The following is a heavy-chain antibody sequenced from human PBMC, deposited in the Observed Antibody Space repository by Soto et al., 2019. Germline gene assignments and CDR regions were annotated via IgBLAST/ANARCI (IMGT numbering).Heavy chain of an antibody. CDR1: GGTFSSYA. J-gene: IGHJ6*02. CDR3: PSPAKTNYDYYGMDV. CDR2: ITPIFGTA. Sequence: QVQLVQSGAEVKKPGSSVKVSCKASGGTFSSYAISWVRQAPGQGLEWMGGITPIFGTANYALKSQDRVTITSDESKSTAYMEVSRLRYEDTAVYYCPSPAKTNYDYYGMDVWRQGTTVTVAS. V-gene: IGHV1-69*05.